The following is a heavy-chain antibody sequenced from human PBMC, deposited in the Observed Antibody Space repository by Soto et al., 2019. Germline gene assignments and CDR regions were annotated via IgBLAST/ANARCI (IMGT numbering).Heavy chain of an antibody. Sequence: TSETLSLTCTVSGGSLSNYYWNWIRQPPGKELEWIGYIYYSGSTNYNPSLKSRVAISVDTSKNHFSLELSSVTAADTAVYYCERTLIGSGFGPLDYWGQGTPVTVSS. CDR1: GGSLSNYY. V-gene: IGHV4-59*08. J-gene: IGHJ4*02. D-gene: IGHD5-18*01. CDR3: ERTLIGSGFGPLDY. CDR2: IYYSGST.